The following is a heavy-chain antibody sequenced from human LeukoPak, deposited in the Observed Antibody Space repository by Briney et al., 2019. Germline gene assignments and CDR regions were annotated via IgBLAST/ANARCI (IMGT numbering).Heavy chain of an antibody. J-gene: IGHJ4*02. CDR3: ARDLYYYDSSGYCYFDY. V-gene: IGHV4-4*07. Sequence: PSETLSLTCTVSGGSISSYYWSWIRQPAGKGLEWIGRIYTSGSTNYNPSLKSRVTMSVDTSKNQFSLKLSSVTVADTAVYYCARDLYYYDSSGYCYFDYWGQGTLVTVSS. CDR2: IYTSGST. CDR1: GGSISSYY. D-gene: IGHD3-22*01.